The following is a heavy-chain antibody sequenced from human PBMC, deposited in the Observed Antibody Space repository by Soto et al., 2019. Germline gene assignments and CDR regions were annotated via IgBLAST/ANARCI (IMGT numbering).Heavy chain of an antibody. D-gene: IGHD3-3*01. J-gene: IGHJ6*02. V-gene: IGHV1-69*12. CDR2: IIPIFGTA. CDR1: GGTFSSYA. Sequence: QVQLVQSGAEVKKPGSSVKVSCKASGGTFSSYAISWVRQAPGQGLEWMGGIIPIFGTANYAQNLQGRVTITADESTRTGHMELSSLRAEDTAVYYCARDLIKDHYAFWSGYNCDYGMDVWGQGTTVTVSS. CDR3: ARDLIKDHYAFWSGYNCDYGMDV.